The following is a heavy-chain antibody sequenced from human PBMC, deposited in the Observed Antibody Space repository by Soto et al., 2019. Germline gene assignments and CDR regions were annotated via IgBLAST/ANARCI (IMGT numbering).Heavy chain of an antibody. J-gene: IGHJ6*02. D-gene: IGHD6-13*01. CDR2: ISYDGSNK. V-gene: IGHV3-30*18. CDR3: AKDLSPRSIWNYYYYYYGMDV. Sequence: GGSLRLSCAASGFTFSSYGMHWVRQAPGKGLEWVAVISYDGSNKYYADSVKGRFTISRDNSKNTLYLQMNSLRAEDTAVYYCAKDLSPRSIWNYYYYYYGMDVWGQGTTVTVSS. CDR1: GFTFSSYG.